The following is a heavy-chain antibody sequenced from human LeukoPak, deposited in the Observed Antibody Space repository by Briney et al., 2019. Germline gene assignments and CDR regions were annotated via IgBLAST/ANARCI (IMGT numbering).Heavy chain of an antibody. J-gene: IGHJ6*03. CDR3: ARETHSSSWYYYYMDV. CDR2: IYYSGST. D-gene: IGHD6-6*01. CDR1: GGSISSGGYY. V-gene: IGHV4-61*08. Sequence: SETLSLTCTVSGGSISSGGYYWSWIRQHPGKGLEWIGYIYYSGSTNYNPSLKSRVTISVDTSKNQFSLKLSSVTAADTAVYYCARETHSSSWYYYYMDVWGKGTTVTVSS.